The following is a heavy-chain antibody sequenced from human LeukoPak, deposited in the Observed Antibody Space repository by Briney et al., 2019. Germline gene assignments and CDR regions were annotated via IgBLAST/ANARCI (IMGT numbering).Heavy chain of an antibody. CDR1: GNYW. CDR3: VSFYETD. J-gene: IGHJ4*02. CDR2: INSDGSWT. Sequence: GGSLRLSCAASGNYWMHWVRQAPGKGLLWVSHINSDGSWTSYADSVKGRFTISKDDAKNTVYLQMNNLRAEDTAVYYCVSFYETDWGRGTLVTVSS. V-gene: IGHV3-74*01. D-gene: IGHD2/OR15-2a*01.